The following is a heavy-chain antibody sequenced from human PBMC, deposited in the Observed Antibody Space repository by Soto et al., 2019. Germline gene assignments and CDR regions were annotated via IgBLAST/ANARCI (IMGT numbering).Heavy chain of an antibody. J-gene: IGHJ4*02. CDR2: ISYDGSNK. CDR1: GFTFSSYG. V-gene: IGHV3-30*18. Sequence: PGGSLRLSCAASGFTFSSYGMHWVRQAPGKGLEWVAVISYDGSNKYYAESVKGRFTISRDNSKNTLYLQMNSLRAEDTAVYYFAKHGEMATIFSYFDYWGQGTLVTVSS. D-gene: IGHD5-12*01. CDR3: AKHGEMATIFSYFDY.